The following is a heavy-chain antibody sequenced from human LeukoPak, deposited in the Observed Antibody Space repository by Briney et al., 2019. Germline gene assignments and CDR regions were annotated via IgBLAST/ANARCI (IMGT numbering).Heavy chain of an antibody. CDR2: INHSGST. J-gene: IGHJ4*02. Sequence: PSETLSLTCTVSGGSISSYYWSWIRQPAGKGLEWIGEINHSGSTNYNPSLKSRVTISVDTSKNQFSLKLSSVTAADTAVYYCARGRRRVVVVAARDPSFDYWGQGTLVTVSS. V-gene: IGHV4-34*01. CDR3: ARGRRRVVVVAARDPSFDY. D-gene: IGHD2-15*01. CDR1: GGSISSYY.